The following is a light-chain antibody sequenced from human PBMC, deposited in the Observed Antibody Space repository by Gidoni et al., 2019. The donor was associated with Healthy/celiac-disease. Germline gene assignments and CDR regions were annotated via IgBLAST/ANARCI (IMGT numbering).Light chain of an antibody. V-gene: IGLV2-14*01. CDR3: SSYTSSSTPYV. CDR2: EVS. CDR1: SSDVGGYNY. J-gene: IGLJ1*01. Sequence: QSALTQPAPVSGSPGPSITISCTGTSSDVGGYNYVSWYQQHPGKAPKLMIYEVSNRPSGVSNRFSGSKSGNTASLTISGLQAEDEADYYCSSYTSSSTPYVFGTGTKVTVL.